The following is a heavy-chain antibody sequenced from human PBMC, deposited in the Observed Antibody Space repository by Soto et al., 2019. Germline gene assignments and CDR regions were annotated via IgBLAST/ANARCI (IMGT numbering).Heavy chain of an antibody. CDR1: GGYISGYW. CDR2: VYSTEIT. Sequence: SATQSLTASVAGGYISGYWWSWIRQPPGKGLEWIGYVYSTEITNYNPSLKSRVAMSIDTSKNQFSLKVRSVTAADPAVYYCARGSEAWFDPLVQRTLVPVFS. J-gene: IGHJ5*02. CDR3: ARGSEAWFDP. V-gene: IGHV4-59*01.